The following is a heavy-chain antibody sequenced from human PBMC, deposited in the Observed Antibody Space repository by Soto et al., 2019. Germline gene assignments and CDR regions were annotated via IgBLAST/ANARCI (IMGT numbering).Heavy chain of an antibody. CDR2: ISSSSSYI. V-gene: IGHV3-21*01. CDR3: ARGTAMAHDAFDI. Sequence: SLRLSCAASGFTFSSYSMNWVRQAPGKGLEWVSSISSSSSYIYYADSVKGRFTISRDNAKNSLYLQMNSLRAEDTAVYYCARGTAMAHDAFDIWGQGTMVTVSS. J-gene: IGHJ3*02. CDR1: GFTFSSYS. D-gene: IGHD5-18*01.